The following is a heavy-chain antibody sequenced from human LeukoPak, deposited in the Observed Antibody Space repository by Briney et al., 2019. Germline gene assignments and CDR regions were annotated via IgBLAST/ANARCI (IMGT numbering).Heavy chain of an antibody. V-gene: IGHV1-8*01. CDR1: GYTFTSHD. J-gene: IGHJ4*02. D-gene: IGHD6-13*01. CDR3: ARGGAAADTSGFAH. CDR2: LSTDSDDT. Sequence: ASVKVSCKASGYTFTSHDLNWVRQAPGQGLEWMGWLSTDSDDTGYAQKFQGRVSMTRDNSIGTVYMELRSLTSEDTAVYYCARGGAAADTSGFAHWGRGTLVTVSA.